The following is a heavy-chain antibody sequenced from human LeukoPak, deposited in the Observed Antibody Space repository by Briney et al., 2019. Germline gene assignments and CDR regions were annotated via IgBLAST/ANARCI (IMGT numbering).Heavy chain of an antibody. CDR1: GFTFSSYA. CDR3: VLWFGAGTFDI. CDR2: ISGSGGST. V-gene: IGHV3-23*01. J-gene: IGHJ3*02. D-gene: IGHD3-10*01. Sequence: GGSLRLSCAASGFTFSSYAMSWVRQAPGKGLEWVSAISGSGGSTYYADSVKGRFTISRDNAKDSLYLQMSSLRVEDTAVYFCVLWFGAGTFDIWGQGTMVTVSS.